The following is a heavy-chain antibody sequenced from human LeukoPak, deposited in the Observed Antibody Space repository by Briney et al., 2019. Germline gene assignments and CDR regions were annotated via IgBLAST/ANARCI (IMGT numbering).Heavy chain of an antibody. V-gene: IGHV1-69*05. CDR2: TIPIFGTA. CDR3: ARDLGYSSGWYRYYFDY. CDR1: GGTFISYA. D-gene: IGHD6-19*01. J-gene: IGHJ4*02. Sequence: ASVKVSCKASGGTFISYAISWVRQAPGQGLEWMGRTIPIFGTANYAQKFQGRVTITTDESTSTAYMELSSLRSEDTAVYYCARDLGYSSGWYRYYFDYWGQGTLVTVSS.